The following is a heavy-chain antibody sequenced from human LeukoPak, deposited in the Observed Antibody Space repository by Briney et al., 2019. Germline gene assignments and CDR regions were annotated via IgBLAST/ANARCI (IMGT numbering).Heavy chain of an antibody. J-gene: IGHJ3*02. V-gene: IGHV3-30*01. CDR2: LAYDETFR. CDR3: TREADGFDI. Sequence: GGSLRLSCSASGFTFSRYTMHWVRQAPGKGLEWVALLAYDETFRYYADSVKGRFTISRDTAKTTLDLQMNSLTTEDTALYYCTREADGFDIWGQGTMVTVSS. CDR1: GFTFSRYT.